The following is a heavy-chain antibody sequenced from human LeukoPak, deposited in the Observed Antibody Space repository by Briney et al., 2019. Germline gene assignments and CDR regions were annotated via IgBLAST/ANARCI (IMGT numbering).Heavy chain of an antibody. Sequence: GGSLRLSCAASGFTFSSYAMSWVRQAPGKGLEWVSAISGSGGSTYYADSVKGRFTISRGNSKNTLYVQMNSLRAEDTAVYYCARVVLYYYYMDVWGKGTTVTVSS. J-gene: IGHJ6*03. CDR2: ISGSGGST. CDR1: GFTFSSYA. CDR3: ARVVLYYYYMDV. V-gene: IGHV3-23*01. D-gene: IGHD2/OR15-2a*01.